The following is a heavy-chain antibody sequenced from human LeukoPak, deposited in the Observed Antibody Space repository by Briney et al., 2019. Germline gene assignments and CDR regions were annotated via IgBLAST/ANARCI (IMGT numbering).Heavy chain of an antibody. CDR1: GGSISSSSYY. D-gene: IGHD7-27*01. CDR2: INYSGST. Sequence: SETLSLTCTVAGGSISSSSYYWGWIRQPPGKGRERIGSINYSGSTYYNPSLKSRVTISVATSKIHFSLTLSSVTAADTAVYYCARHSRPTGEADSWGQGTQVTVSS. V-gene: IGHV4-39*01. CDR3: ARHSRPTGEADS. J-gene: IGHJ4*02.